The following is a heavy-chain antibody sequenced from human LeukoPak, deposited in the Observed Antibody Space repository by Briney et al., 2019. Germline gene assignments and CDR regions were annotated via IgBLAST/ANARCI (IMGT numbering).Heavy chain of an antibody. CDR3: ARTISGYRARLMNY. Sequence: NPSETLSLTCAVYGGSFSGYYWSWIRQPPGKGLEWIGEINHSGSTNYNPSLKSRVTISVDTSKNQFSLKLSSVTAADTAVYYCARTISGYRARLMNYWGKGTLVTVSS. CDR2: INHSGST. D-gene: IGHD3-22*01. J-gene: IGHJ4*02. CDR1: GGSFSGYY. V-gene: IGHV4-34*01.